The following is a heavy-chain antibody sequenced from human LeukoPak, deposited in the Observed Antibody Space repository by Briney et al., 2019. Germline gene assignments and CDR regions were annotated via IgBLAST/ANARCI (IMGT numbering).Heavy chain of an antibody. CDR2: IYSGGST. CDR3: ASTYYYDSSGTRLVDY. CDR1: GFTVSSNY. D-gene: IGHD3-22*01. V-gene: IGHV3-53*01. J-gene: IGHJ4*02. Sequence: GGSLSLSCAASGFTVSSNYMSWVRPAPGKGLEWVSVIYSGGSTYYADSVKGRFTISRDNSKNTLYLQMNSLRAEDTAVYYCASTYYYDSSGTRLVDYWGQGTLVTVSS.